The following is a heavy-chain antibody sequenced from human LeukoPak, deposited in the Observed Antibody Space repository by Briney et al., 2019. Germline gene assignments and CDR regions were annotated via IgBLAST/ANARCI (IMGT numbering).Heavy chain of an antibody. V-gene: IGHV3-21*04. Sequence: PGGSLRLSCAASGFTFSSYSMNWVRQAPGKGLEWVSSISGSSSVKYYADSVKGRFTISRDNAKNSLYLQMNSLRAEDTAVYYCARAYFDYWGQGTLVTVSS. CDR2: ISGSSSVK. CDR1: GFTFSSYS. J-gene: IGHJ4*02. CDR3: ARAYFDY.